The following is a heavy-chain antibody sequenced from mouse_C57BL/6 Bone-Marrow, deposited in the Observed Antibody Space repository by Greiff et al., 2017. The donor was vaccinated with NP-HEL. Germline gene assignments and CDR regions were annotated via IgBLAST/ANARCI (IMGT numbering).Heavy chain of an antibody. Sequence: EVKLMESGAELVRPGASVKLSCTASGFNIKDDYMHWVKQRPEQGLEWIGWIDPENGDTEYASKFQGKATITADTSSNTAYLQLSSLTSEDTAVYYCTTTSYYYGRDCFDYWGQGTTLTVSS. V-gene: IGHV14-4*01. J-gene: IGHJ2*01. CDR3: TTTSYYYGRDCFDY. CDR1: GFNIKDDY. CDR2: IDPENGDT. D-gene: IGHD1-1*01.